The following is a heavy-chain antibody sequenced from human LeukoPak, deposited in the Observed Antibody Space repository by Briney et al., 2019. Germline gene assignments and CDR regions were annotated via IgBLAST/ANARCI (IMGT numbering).Heavy chain of an antibody. CDR2: IYPGDSET. CDR1: GYSFTSYW. D-gene: IGHD1-26*01. J-gene: IGHJ4*02. CDR3: SRRERNGPFDY. Sequence: GESLKISCKGSGYSFTSYWMGWVLQMPGKGLEWIGIIYPGDSETRYGPSFQGQVTISADKSISTAYLHWSSLKASDTAMYYCSRRERNGPFDYWGQGTLVTVSS. V-gene: IGHV5-51*01.